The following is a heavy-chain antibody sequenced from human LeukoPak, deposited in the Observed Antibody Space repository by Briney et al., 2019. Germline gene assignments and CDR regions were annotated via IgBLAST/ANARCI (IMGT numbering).Heavy chain of an antibody. CDR2: INWNGDST. V-gene: IGHV3-20*04. J-gene: IGHJ4*02. Sequence: RPGGSVRLSCAASGFTFDDYGMSWVRQAPGKGLEWVSGINWNGDSTGYADSVKGRLTIFRDNAKSSLFLQMNSLRAEDTAFYYCARGGYSYGAPYYFDYWGQGTLVTVSS. CDR1: GFTFDDYG. CDR3: ARGGYSYGAPYYFDY. D-gene: IGHD5-18*01.